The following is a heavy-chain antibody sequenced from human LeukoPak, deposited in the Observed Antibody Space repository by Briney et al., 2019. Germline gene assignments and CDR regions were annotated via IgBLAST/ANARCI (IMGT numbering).Heavy chain of an antibody. CDR1: GGSFSGYY. J-gene: IGHJ5*02. V-gene: IGHV4-34*01. Sequence: PSETLSLTCAVYGGSFSGYYWSWIRQPPGKGLEWIGEINHSGSTNYNPSLRSRVTISVDTSKNQFSLKLSSVTAADTAVYYCARGVYDYYGSGSYLDPWGQGTLVTVSS. D-gene: IGHD3-10*01. CDR3: ARGVYDYYGSGSYLDP. CDR2: INHSGST.